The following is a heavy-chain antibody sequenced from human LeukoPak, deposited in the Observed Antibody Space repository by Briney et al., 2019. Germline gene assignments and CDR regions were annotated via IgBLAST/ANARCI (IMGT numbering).Heavy chain of an antibody. CDR3: AREAKELGATAFHM. V-gene: IGHV3-11*01. CDR2: ISYSCHTI. D-gene: IGHD1-26*01. J-gene: IGHJ3*02. CDR1: GFTFSDHY. Sequence: GGSLRLSCAASGFTFSDHYMSWIRQAPGKGLEWVSYISYSCHTIYYADSVKGRFTISRDHAKNSLYLQMNSLRAEDTAVYYCAREAKELGATAFHMWGQGTMVSVSS.